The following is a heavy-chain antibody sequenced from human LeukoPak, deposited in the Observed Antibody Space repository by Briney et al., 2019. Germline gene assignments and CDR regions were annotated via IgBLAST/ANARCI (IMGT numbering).Heavy chain of an antibody. V-gene: IGHV3-21*04. Sequence: GGSLRLSCAASGFTFSSYSMNWVRQAPGKGLEWVSSISSSSYIYYADSVKGRFTISRDNAKNSLYLQLNSLRAEDTAVYYCARDRPNYYDTSGHYYRRDGDYWGQGTLVTVSS. CDR2: ISSSSYI. J-gene: IGHJ4*02. D-gene: IGHD3-22*01. CDR3: ARDRPNYYDTSGHYYRRDGDY. CDR1: GFTFSSYS.